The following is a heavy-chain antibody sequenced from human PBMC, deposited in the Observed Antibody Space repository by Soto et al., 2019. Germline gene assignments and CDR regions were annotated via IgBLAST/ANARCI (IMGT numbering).Heavy chain of an antibody. CDR1: GYAFRNYG. CDR3: ARERQWDPLPY. V-gene: IGHV1-18*01. Sequence: VQLVQSGAEVKKPGASVKVSCEAYGYAFRNYGITWVRQAPGQGLEWMGWVSGYNRNTNYAQKFEDRVTTTTDTSTSIAYLELRRPRIDDTVVYYCARERQWDPLPYWGPGTLLVVS. CDR2: VSGYNRNT. J-gene: IGHJ4*02. D-gene: IGHD1-26*01.